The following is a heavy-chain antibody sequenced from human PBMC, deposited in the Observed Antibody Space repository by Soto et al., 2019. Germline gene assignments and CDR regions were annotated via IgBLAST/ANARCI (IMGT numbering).Heavy chain of an antibody. Sequence: QVQLQESGPGLVKPSETLSLTSTVSGGSVSSGSYAWSGFRQPPGKGLGGIGYIYYSGSTNYNPYLKSRVTISVDTSKNQFSLKLSSVTAADTAVYYCARGEGIMVYARPDHRFDPWGQGTLVTVSS. V-gene: IGHV4-61*01. CDR2: IYYSGST. J-gene: IGHJ5*02. D-gene: IGHD2-8*01. CDR1: GGSVSSGSYA. CDR3: ARGEGIMVYARPDHRFDP.